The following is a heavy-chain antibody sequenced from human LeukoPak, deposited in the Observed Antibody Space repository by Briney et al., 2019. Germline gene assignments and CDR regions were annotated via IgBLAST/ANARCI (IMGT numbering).Heavy chain of an antibody. CDR3: AKTQNWNYISYHYYYMDV. CDR1: GFNFWNFV. Sequence: PGGSLRLSCATSGFNFWNFVVNWVRQAPGKGLEWVSAISGKGDETYYRDSVKGRFTISKDSGDDTVYLEMNNLTVEDTAVYYCAKTQNWNYISYHYYYMDVWGKGTAVTVSS. V-gene: IGHV3-23*01. J-gene: IGHJ6*03. D-gene: IGHD1-7*01. CDR2: ISGKGDET.